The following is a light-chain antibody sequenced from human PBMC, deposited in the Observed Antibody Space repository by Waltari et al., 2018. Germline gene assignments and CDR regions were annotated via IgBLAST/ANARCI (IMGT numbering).Light chain of an antibody. Sequence: EIVLTQSPGTLYLSPGERATLSCRASERISRTYLAWYQHKPGQSPRLLIFGTFSRAAGIPDRFSGSGSGTDFTLIISRLEPEDVAVYFCQQYGTLPITFGQGTRLQIK. J-gene: IGKJ5*01. CDR2: GTF. CDR3: QQYGTLPIT. V-gene: IGKV3-20*01. CDR1: ERISRTY.